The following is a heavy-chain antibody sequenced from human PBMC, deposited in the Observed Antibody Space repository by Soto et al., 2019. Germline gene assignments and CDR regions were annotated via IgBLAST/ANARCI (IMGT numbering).Heavy chain of an antibody. Sequence: SETLSLPCAVYGGSFSGYYWSWIRQPPGKGLEWIGEINHSGSTNYNPSLKSRVTISVDTSKNQFSLKLSSVTAADTAVYYCARGCMYSSSAGGLYYFDYWGQGTLVTVSS. CDR3: ARGCMYSSSAGGLYYFDY. D-gene: IGHD6-13*01. V-gene: IGHV4-34*01. CDR1: GGSFSGYY. J-gene: IGHJ4*02. CDR2: INHSGST.